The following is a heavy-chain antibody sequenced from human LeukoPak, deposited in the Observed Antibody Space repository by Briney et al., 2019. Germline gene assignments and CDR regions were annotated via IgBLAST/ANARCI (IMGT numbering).Heavy chain of an antibody. J-gene: IGHJ4*02. CDR3: ARLSYSSGVYYFDY. D-gene: IGHD6-19*01. CDR2: IYYSGST. Sequence: SETLSLNCTVSGGSISSYYWSWIRQPPGKGLEWIGYIYYSGSTNYNPSLKSRVTISVDTSKNQFSLKLSSVTAADTAVYYCARLSYSSGVYYFDYWGQGTLVTVSS. V-gene: IGHV4-59*08. CDR1: GGSISSYY.